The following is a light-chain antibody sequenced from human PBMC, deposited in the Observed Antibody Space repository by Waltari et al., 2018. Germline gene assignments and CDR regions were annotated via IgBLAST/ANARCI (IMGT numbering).Light chain of an antibody. CDR1: QGISSY. J-gene: IGKJ1*01. CDR2: AAS. Sequence: IQLAQSPSSLSASVGDRVTITCRASQGISSYLAWYQQKPGKAPKLLIYAASTLQSGVPSRFSGSGSETEFNLIISVLQPEDFATYYCQQFNSYPRTFAQGTKVEIK. V-gene: IGKV1-9*01. CDR3: QQFNSYPRT.